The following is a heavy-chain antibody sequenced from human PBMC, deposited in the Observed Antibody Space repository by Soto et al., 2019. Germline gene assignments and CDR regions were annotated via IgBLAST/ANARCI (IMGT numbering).Heavy chain of an antibody. D-gene: IGHD2-15*01. Sequence: QVQLVQSGAEVKKPGASVKVSCKASGYTFTSYGISWVRQAPGQGLEWMGWISAYNGNTNYAQKLQGRFTMTTDTCTSTAYMVLRSLRPDAAAVDSCARDLRWRSARQFDYLGQGTLVTASS. V-gene: IGHV1-18*01. J-gene: IGHJ4*02. CDR3: ARDLRWRSARQFDY. CDR2: ISAYNGNT. CDR1: GYTFTSYG.